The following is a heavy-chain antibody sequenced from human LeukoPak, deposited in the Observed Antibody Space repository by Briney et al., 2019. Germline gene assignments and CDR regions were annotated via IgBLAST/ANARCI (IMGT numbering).Heavy chain of an antibody. CDR1: GFTFSSYW. V-gene: IGHV3-74*01. CDR3: ARVTAGSSYDPHFDY. D-gene: IGHD3-3*01. CDR2: INADGSGT. Sequence: GGSLRLSCAASGFTFSSYWMHWVRQAPGKGLVWVSRINADGSGTSYADSVKGRFTVSRDNAKNTLYLQMNSLRAEDTAVYYCARVTAGSSYDPHFDYWGQGTLVTVSS. J-gene: IGHJ4*02.